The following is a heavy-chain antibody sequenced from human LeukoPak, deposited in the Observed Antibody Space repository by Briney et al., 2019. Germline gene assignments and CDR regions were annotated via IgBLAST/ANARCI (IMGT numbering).Heavy chain of an antibody. CDR3: AGGSRATQGY. D-gene: IGHD6-19*01. J-gene: IGHJ4*02. CDR1: GDTFSSYT. Sequence: ASVKVSCKASGDTFSSYTISWVRQAPGQGLEWMGRITPVFGTVDYAQKFQDRVTIIADISTTTVYMELSSLVSEDTAVYYCAGGSRATQGYWGQGTLVTVSS. V-gene: IGHV1-69*08. CDR2: ITPVFGTV.